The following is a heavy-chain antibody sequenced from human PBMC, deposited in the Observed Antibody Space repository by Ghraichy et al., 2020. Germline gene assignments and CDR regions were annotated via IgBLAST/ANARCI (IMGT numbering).Heavy chain of an antibody. CDR2: ISSSSSTI. J-gene: IGHJ3*02. D-gene: IGHD3-22*01. Sequence: LSLTCAASGFTFSSYSMNWVRQAPGKGLEWVSYISSSSSTIYYADSVKGRFTISRDNAKNSLYLQMNSLRDEDTAVYYCARTNYYDSNWSAFDIWGQGTMVTVSS. V-gene: IGHV3-48*02. CDR1: GFTFSSYS. CDR3: ARTNYYDSNWSAFDI.